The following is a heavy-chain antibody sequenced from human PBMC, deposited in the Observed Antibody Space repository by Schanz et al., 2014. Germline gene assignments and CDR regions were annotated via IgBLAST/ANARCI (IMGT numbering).Heavy chain of an antibody. CDR3: ARDPNSVNEIDY. V-gene: IGHV3-23*04. Sequence: VQLVESGGGLVQPGGSLRLSCAASGFTFSTYAMTWVRQAPGKGLEWVSGIGGSGGSTDYADSVKGRFTLSRDNAKKTMDLQMNSLRVEDTAVYYCARDPNSVNEIDYWGQGTLVTVSS. D-gene: IGHD5-12*01. CDR2: IGGSGGST. J-gene: IGHJ4*02. CDR1: GFTFSTYA.